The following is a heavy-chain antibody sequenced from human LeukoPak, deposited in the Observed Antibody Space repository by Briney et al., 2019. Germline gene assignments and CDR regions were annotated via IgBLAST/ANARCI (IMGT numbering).Heavy chain of an antibody. CDR2: IKQDGSEK. J-gene: IGHJ4*02. Sequence: PGGSLRLSYAASGFTFSSYWMSWVRQAPGKGLEWVANIKQDGSEKYYVDSVKGRFTISRDNAKNSLYLQMNSLRAEDTAVYYCARDRRASGWSDYFDYWGQGTLVTVSS. CDR1: GFTFSSYW. V-gene: IGHV3-7*01. D-gene: IGHD6-19*01. CDR3: ARDRRASGWSDYFDY.